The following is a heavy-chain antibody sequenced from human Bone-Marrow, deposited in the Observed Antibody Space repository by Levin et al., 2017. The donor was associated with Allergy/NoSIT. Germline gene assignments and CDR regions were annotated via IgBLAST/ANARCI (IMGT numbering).Heavy chain of an antibody. V-gene: IGHV1-24*01. CDR1: GYTLTDFS. CDR3: ATEPAPGLEKYYDTSGLGD. J-gene: IGHJ4*02. CDR2: FDPEDGET. Sequence: GGSLRLSCKVSGYTLTDFSMHWVRQAPGQGLEWMGGFDPEDGETIYAQKFQGRVTMTEDTSTDTASMELSSLRSEDTAMYYCATEPAPGLEKYYDTSGLGDWGQGTLVTVSS. D-gene: IGHD3-22*01.